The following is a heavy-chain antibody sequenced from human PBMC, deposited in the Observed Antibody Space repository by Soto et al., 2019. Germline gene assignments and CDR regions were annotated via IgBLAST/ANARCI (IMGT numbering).Heavy chain of an antibody. D-gene: IGHD1-20*01. CDR1: GFTFSIYW. Sequence: VQLVESGGGLVQPGGSLRLSCAASGFTFSIYWMSWVRQAPGKGLEWVANIKQDGSEKYYVDSVKGRFTISRDNAKNSLYLQMDSLRAEDTAVYYCASCLNGRDDAFDIWGQGTMVTVSS. V-gene: IGHV3-7*01. CDR3: ASCLNGRDDAFDI. CDR2: IKQDGSEK. J-gene: IGHJ3*02.